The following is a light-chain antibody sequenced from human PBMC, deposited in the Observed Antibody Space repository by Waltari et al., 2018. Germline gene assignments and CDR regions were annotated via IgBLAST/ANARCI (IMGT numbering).Light chain of an antibody. V-gene: IGLV2-23*02. CDR2: EVD. CDR3: SSYSYSSAWP. CDR1: PSAFGVFTL. J-gene: IGLJ3*02. Sequence: HSALPQLPPVPASPGQSTGTPSTGPPSAFGVFTLFAWYQQHPDKAPNLIIYEVDKRPSGVSDRFSGSKSGNTASLTISGLQAEDEALYFCSSYSYSSAWPFGGGTLVTVL.